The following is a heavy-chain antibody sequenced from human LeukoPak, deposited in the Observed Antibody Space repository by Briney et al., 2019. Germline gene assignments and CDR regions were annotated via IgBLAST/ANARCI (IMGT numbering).Heavy chain of an antibody. CDR2: IYYSGST. Sequence: SETLSLTCTVSGGSISSYYWSWIRQPPGKGLEWIGYIYYSGSTNYNPSLKSRVTISVDTSKNQFSQKLRYVTAADTAVYYCARVTGYMVEDFFDYWGQGTLVTVSS. CDR3: ARVTGYMVEDFFDY. J-gene: IGHJ4*02. V-gene: IGHV4-59*01. CDR1: GGSISSYY. D-gene: IGHD3-9*01.